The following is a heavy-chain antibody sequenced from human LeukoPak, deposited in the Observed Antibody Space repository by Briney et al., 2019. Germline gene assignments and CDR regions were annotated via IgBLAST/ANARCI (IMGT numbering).Heavy chain of an antibody. D-gene: IGHD3-10*01. CDR3: AKDLGGSGSYYSTFDY. CDR2: ISYDGSNK. V-gene: IGHV3-30*18. Sequence: GGFLRLSCAASGFTFSSYGMHWVRQAPGKGLEWVAVISYDGSNKYYAHPVKGRFTISRDDSKNTLYLQMNSLRAEDTAVYYCAKDLGGSGSYYSTFDYWGQGTLVTVSS. J-gene: IGHJ4*02. CDR1: GFTFSSYG.